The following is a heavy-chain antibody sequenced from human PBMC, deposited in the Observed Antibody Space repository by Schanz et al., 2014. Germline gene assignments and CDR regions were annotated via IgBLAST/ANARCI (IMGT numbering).Heavy chain of an antibody. CDR3: AKDSVLVATGHDYFDY. V-gene: IGHV3-30*02. CDR2: IRYNGTKV. Sequence: QVQLVESGGGLVQPGGSLRLSCVASGFIFSSFGMHWVRQAPGRGLEWVAFIRYNGTKVYYADSVKGRFTISRDNSNNPLFLQMSSLRVEDTAIYYCAKDSVLVATGHDYFDYWGQGTLVTVSS. J-gene: IGHJ4*02. D-gene: IGHD2-21*01. CDR1: GFIFSSFG.